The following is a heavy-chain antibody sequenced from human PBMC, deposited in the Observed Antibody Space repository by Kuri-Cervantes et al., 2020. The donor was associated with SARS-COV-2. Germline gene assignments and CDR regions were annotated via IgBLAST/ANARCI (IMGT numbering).Heavy chain of an antibody. CDR2: INQSGST. CDR1: GGSFSGYY. Sequence: ESLKISWSVYGGSFSGYYWSWIRQPPGKGLEWIGEINQSGSTNYNPSLKSRVTISVDTSKNQFSLKLSSVTAADTAVYYCARISQQLDDAPFDYWGQGTLVTVSS. D-gene: IGHD6-13*01. V-gene: IGHV4-34*01. J-gene: IGHJ4*02. CDR3: ARISQQLDDAPFDY.